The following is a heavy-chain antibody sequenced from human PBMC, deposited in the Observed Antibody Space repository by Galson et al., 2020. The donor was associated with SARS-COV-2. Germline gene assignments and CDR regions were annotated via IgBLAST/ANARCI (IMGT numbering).Heavy chain of an antibody. V-gene: IGHV3-23*01. CDR1: GFTFISYA. CDR3: AKDRSSAVYSSGWFNTYFDL. Sequence: GGSLRLSCAASGFTFISYAMSWVRQAPGKGLEWVSAISGSGGSTYYADSVKGRFTISRDNSKNTLYLQMNSLRAEDTAVYYCAKDRSSAVYSSGWFNTYFDLWGRGTLVTVSS. D-gene: IGHD6-19*01. CDR2: ISGSGGST. J-gene: IGHJ2*01.